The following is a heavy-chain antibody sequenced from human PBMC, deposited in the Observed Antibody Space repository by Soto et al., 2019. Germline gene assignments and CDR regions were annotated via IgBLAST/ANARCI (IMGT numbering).Heavy chain of an antibody. CDR1: GFSFSTYE. D-gene: IGHD2-2*01. Sequence: GGSLRLSCAASGFSFSTYEMNWVRQAPGRGLECIAYITSSGINIHYAESVKGRFTVSRDNAKNSLYLQMNSLRAEDTAIYYCARDKCSSSDCYVSYYYGMDVWGQGTTVTVSS. V-gene: IGHV3-48*03. CDR3: ARDKCSSSDCYVSYYYGMDV. J-gene: IGHJ6*02. CDR2: ITSSGINI.